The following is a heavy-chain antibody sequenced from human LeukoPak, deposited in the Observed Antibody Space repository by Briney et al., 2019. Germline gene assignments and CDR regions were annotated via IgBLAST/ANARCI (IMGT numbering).Heavy chain of an antibody. D-gene: IGHD3-10*01. CDR1: GFTFSSYG. CDR2: ISYDGSNK. J-gene: IGHJ4*02. Sequence: GGSLRLSCAASGFTFSSYGMHWVRQAPGKGLEWVAVISYDGSNKYYADSVKGRFTISRDNSKNTLYLQMNSLRAEDTAVYYCAKVKTSYYYGSGSYLPFDYWGQGTLVTVSS. CDR3: AKVKTSYYYGSGSYLPFDY. V-gene: IGHV3-30*18.